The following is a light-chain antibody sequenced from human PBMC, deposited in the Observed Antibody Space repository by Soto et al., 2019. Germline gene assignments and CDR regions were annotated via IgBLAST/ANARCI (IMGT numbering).Light chain of an antibody. V-gene: IGLV1-44*01. Sequence: QSVLTQPPSASGTPGQRVTISCSGSSSNIGGYTVNWYQQLPGTAPKLLIYNNNQRPSGVPDRFSGSKSGTSASLAISGLQSEDEADYYCAAWDASLNGVVFGGGTKLTVL. CDR3: AAWDASLNGVV. CDR1: SSNIGGYT. J-gene: IGLJ2*01. CDR2: NNN.